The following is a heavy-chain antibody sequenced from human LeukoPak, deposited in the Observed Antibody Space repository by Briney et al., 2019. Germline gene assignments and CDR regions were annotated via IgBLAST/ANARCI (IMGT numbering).Heavy chain of an antibody. D-gene: IGHD6-13*01. CDR1: GFTFCDDA. V-gene: IGHV3-66*01. J-gene: IGHJ4*02. CDR2: IYSGGST. Sequence: GGSLRLSCTASGFTFCDDAMSWFRQAPGKGLEWVSIIYSGGSTFYSDSVKGRFTISRDNAKNSLYLQMNSLRAEDTAVYYCARGQQLVPGRLNYFDYWGQGTLVTVSS. CDR3: ARGQQLVPGRLNYFDY.